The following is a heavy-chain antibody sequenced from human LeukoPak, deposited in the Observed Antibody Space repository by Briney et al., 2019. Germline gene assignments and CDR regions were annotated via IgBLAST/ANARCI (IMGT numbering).Heavy chain of an antibody. J-gene: IGHJ5*02. CDR3: ARDWGVSWFDP. Sequence: GGSLRLSCAASGFTFSSYAMHWVRQAPGKGLEWVAVISYDGSNKYYADSVKGRFTISRDNSKNTLYLQMNSLRAEDTAVYYCARDWGVSWFDPWGQGTLVTVST. D-gene: IGHD3-10*01. CDR1: GFTFSSYA. CDR2: ISYDGSNK. V-gene: IGHV3-30*04.